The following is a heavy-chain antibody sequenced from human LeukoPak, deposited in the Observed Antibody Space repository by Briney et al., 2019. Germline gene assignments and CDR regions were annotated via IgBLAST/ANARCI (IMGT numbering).Heavy chain of an antibody. CDR3: ARDSVEEMDY. V-gene: IGHV4-34*01. Sequence: SETLSLTCVLYGGSSSGYYWSWIRQPPGKGLEWIGEINHSRSTNYNPSLKSRVTISVDTSKNQFSLKLSSVTAADTAVYYCARDSVEEMDYWGQGTLVTVSS. D-gene: IGHD4-23*01. J-gene: IGHJ4*02. CDR1: GGSSSGYY. CDR2: INHSRST.